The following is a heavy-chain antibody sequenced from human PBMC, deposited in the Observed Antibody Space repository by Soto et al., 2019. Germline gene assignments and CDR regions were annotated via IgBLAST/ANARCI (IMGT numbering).Heavy chain of an antibody. CDR2: IRYDGSNK. Sequence: GGSLRLSCAASGFTFSSYGMHWVRQAPGKGLEWVAVIRYDGSNKYYADSVKGRFTISRDNSKNTLYLQMNSLRAEDTAVYYCAREYYDFWSGYYSPFYYYYYGMDVWGQGTTVTVSS. D-gene: IGHD3-3*01. CDR3: AREYYDFWSGYYSPFYYYYYGMDV. CDR1: GFTFSSYG. V-gene: IGHV3-33*01. J-gene: IGHJ6*02.